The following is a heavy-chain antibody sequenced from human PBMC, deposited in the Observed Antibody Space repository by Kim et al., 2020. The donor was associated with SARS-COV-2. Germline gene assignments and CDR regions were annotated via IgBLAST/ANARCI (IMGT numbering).Heavy chain of an antibody. CDR2: TIAVFGTP. J-gene: IGHJ4*02. D-gene: IGHD1-7*01. CDR1: RGTFSDSG. CDR3: ARDELQVLDY. V-gene: IGHV1-69*05. Sequence: SVKVSCKASRGTFSDSGISWVRQAPGQGLEWMGGTIAVFGTPIYAQKFQGRITVTTDESTNVAFMELSSLTSGDTAVYYCARDELQVLDYWGQGTLVTVSS.